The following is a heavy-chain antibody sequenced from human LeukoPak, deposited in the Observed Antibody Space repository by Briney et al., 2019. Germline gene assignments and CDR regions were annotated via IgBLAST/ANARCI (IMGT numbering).Heavy chain of an antibody. Sequence: SVKVSCKASGGTFSSYAISWVRQAPGQGLEWMGWIIHIFGTANYPQKFQGRVTITADKSTSTAYMELSSLRSEDTAVYYCARDPPERDEYQLLSNWFDHWGQGTLVTVSS. CDR3: ARDPPERDEYQLLSNWFDH. J-gene: IGHJ5*02. CDR2: IIHIFGTA. D-gene: IGHD2-2*01. V-gene: IGHV1-69*06. CDR1: GGTFSSYA.